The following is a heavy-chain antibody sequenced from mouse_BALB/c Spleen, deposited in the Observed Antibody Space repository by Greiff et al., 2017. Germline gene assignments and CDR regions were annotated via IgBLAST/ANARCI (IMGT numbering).Heavy chain of an antibody. V-gene: IGHV3-2*02. D-gene: IGHD3-3*01. CDR1: GYSITSDYA. CDR2: ISYSGST. Sequence: DVKLQESGPGLVKPSQSLSLTCTVTGYSITSDYAWNWIRQFPGNKLEWMGYISYSGSTSYNPSLKSRISITRDTSKNQFFLQLNSVTTEDTATYYCAGTGALSAMDYWGQGTSVTVSS. CDR3: AGTGALSAMDY. J-gene: IGHJ4*01.